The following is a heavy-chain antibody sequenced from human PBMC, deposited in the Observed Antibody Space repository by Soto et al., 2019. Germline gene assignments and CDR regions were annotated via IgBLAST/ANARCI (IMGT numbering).Heavy chain of an antibody. V-gene: IGHV1-69*10. CDR3: AREGDCSGGSCYFSTRPYNWFDP. J-gene: IGHJ5*02. CDR1: GGTFSSYA. CDR2: IIPILGTA. D-gene: IGHD2-15*01. Sequence: GASVKVSCKASGGTFSSYAISWVRQAPGQGLEWMGGIIPILGTANYAQKFQGRVTITADKSTSTAYMELSSLRSEDTAVYYCAREGDCSGGSCYFSTRPYNWFDPWGQGTLVTVSS.